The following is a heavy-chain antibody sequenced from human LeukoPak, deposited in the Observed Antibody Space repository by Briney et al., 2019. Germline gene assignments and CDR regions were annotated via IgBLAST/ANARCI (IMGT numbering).Heavy chain of an antibody. CDR1: GYTFTSYG. V-gene: IGHV1-18*01. D-gene: IGHD2-15*01. Sequence: ASVKVSCKASGYTFTSYGISWVRQAPGQGLEWMGWISAYNGNTNYAQKLQGRVTMTTDTSTSTAYMELRSLRSEDTAVYYCARQGYCSGGSCKPNNWFDPWGQGTLVTVSS. J-gene: IGHJ5*02. CDR3: ARQGYCSGGSCKPNNWFDP. CDR2: ISAYNGNT.